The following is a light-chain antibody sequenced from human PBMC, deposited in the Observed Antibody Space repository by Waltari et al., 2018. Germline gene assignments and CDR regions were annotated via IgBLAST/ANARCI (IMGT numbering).Light chain of an antibody. CDR3: ATWDDSLSGYV. J-gene: IGLJ1*01. CDR1: SSNIGSNF. Sequence: QSVVTQPPSASGTPGQRVTVSCSGTSSNIGSNFIFWYQHLPGTAPKLLIYRNKQRPSGVPDRFSASKSGTYASVAISGLRSEDEADYYCATWDDSLSGYVFGPGTKVTVL. CDR2: RNK. V-gene: IGLV1-47*01.